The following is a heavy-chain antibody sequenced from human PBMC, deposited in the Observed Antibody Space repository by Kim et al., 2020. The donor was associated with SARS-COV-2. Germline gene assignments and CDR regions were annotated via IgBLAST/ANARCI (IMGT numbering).Heavy chain of an antibody. CDR3: AGGSYGMSSGDAFEI. D-gene: IGHD5-18*01. Sequence: ADAVKGRFTNSRDKTKNTLYLQMNSLGAEDTAVYYCAGGSYGMSSGDAFEIWGQGTMVTVSS. J-gene: IGHJ3*02. V-gene: IGHV3-66*01.